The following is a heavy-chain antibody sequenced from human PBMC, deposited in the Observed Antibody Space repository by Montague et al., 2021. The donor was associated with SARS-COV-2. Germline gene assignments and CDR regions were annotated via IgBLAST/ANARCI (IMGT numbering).Heavy chain of an antibody. CDR3: VRDTGSAQAGFDA. CDR1: GDSVWTNTAA. D-gene: IGHD4-17*01. J-gene: IGHJ4*02. CDR2: TNYRSKWTS. Sequence: CAISGDSVWTNTAAWNWIRQSPSGGLEWLGRTNYRSKWTSDYATSVEGRISIDPDTSKNQFFLHLRSVTPEDTGVYYCVRDTGSAQAGFDAWGQGTLVTVSS. V-gene: IGHV6-1*01.